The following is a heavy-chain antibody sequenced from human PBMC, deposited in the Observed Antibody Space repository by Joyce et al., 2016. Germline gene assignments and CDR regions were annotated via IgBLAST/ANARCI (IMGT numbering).Heavy chain of an antibody. CDR1: GGSFGNFA. CDR2: IIPVLGTT. CDR3: AGGFCSGTTCYSYWYFDL. Sequence: QVQLVQSGTEVKKPGSSVRVSCRAAGGSFGNFAVNWVRQAPGQRFEWRGGIIPVLGTTNRAQKVRDSMTITADESKTTVYLELSRLRVEDTAIYFCAGGFCSGTTCYSYWYFDLWGRGTLVAVSS. J-gene: IGHJ2*01. V-gene: IGHV1-69*01. D-gene: IGHD2-2*01.